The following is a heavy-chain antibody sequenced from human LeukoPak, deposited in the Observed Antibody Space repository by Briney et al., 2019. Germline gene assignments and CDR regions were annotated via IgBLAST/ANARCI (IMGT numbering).Heavy chain of an antibody. CDR3: ARGKAAADHFDY. J-gene: IGHJ4*01. V-gene: IGHV1-18*01. D-gene: IGHD6-13*01. Sequence: ASVKVSCKASGYTFTNYGITWVRQAPGQGLEWMGWISASNGDTIYAQKLQGRVALTTGTSTSTAYMEVRSLRSDDTAVYYCARGKAAADHFDYWGHGTLVTVSS. CDR2: ISASNGDT. CDR1: GYTFTNYG.